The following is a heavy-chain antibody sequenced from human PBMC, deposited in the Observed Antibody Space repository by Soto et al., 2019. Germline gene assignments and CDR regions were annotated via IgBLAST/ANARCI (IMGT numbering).Heavy chain of an antibody. Sequence: QITLKESGPTLVKPTQTLTLTCTFSGFSLSTYGMGMGWIRQPPGKAPEWLSVIYWDDDKRYSPSLKSSLTITKSTAISQVVLTIPVVAPVDTATSYCAHVFSCGINHYFDYWGQGSLVTVSS. CDR1: GFSLSTYGMG. CDR3: AHVFSCGINHYFDY. V-gene: IGHV2-5*02. D-gene: IGHD6-25*01. CDR2: IYWDDDK. J-gene: IGHJ4*02.